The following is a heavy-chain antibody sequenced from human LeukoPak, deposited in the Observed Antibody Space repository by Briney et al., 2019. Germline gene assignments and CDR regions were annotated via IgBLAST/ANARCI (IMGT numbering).Heavy chain of an antibody. CDR2: IIPTFGTA. Sequence: SVNVSCTASGGTFSSYAISWVRQAPGQGLEWMGGIIPTFGTANYAQKFQGRVTITADESTSTAYMELSSLRSEDTAVYYCARGWYCGGDCSAFDIWGQGTMVTVSS. CDR1: GGTFSSYA. D-gene: IGHD2-21*02. CDR3: ARGWYCGGDCSAFDI. V-gene: IGHV1-69*01. J-gene: IGHJ3*02.